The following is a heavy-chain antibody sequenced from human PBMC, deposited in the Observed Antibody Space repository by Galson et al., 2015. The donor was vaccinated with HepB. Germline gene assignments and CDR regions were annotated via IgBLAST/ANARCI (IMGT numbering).Heavy chain of an antibody. CDR3: ARSYDILTGYYWPADFQH. D-gene: IGHD3-9*01. CDR1: GFTFSSYS. V-gene: IGHV3-21*01. Sequence: SLRLSCAASGFTFSSYSMNWVRQAPGKGLEWVSSISSSSSYIYYADSVKGRFTISRDNAKNSLYLQMNSLRAEDTAVYYCARSYDILTGYYWPADFQHWGQGTLVTVSS. CDR2: ISSSSSYI. J-gene: IGHJ1*01.